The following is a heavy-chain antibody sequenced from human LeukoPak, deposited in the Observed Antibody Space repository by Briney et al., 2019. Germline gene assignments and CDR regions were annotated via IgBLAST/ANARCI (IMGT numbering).Heavy chain of an antibody. V-gene: IGHV4-59*01. CDR3: ARGYSYGYGGYYFDY. CDR2: IYYSGST. CDR1: GGSISSYY. J-gene: IGHJ4*02. D-gene: IGHD5-18*01. Sequence: PSETLSLTCTVSGGSISSYYWSWIRQPPGKGLERIGYIYYSGSTNYNPSLKSRVTISVDTSKNQFSLKLSSVTAADTAVYYCARGYSYGYGGYYFDYWGQGTLVTVSS.